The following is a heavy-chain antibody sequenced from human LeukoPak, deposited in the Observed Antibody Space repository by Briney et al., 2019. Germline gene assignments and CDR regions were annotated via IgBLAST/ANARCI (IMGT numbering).Heavy chain of an antibody. CDR3: ARDKWEPDGYYYYGMDV. V-gene: IGHV5-10-1*01. J-gene: IGHJ6*02. CDR2: IDPSDSYT. D-gene: IGHD1-26*01. Sequence: HGESLKISCKGSGYSFTSYWISWVRQMPGKGLEWMGRIDPSDSYTNYSPSFQGHVTISADKSISTAYLQWSSLKASDTAMYYCARDKWEPDGYYYYGMDVWGQGTTVTVSS. CDR1: GYSFTSYW.